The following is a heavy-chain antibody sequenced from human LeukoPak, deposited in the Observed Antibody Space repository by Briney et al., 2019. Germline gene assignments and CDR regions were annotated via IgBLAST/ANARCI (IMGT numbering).Heavy chain of an antibody. CDR3: ARVLGAGAAAGTGFDY. J-gene: IGHJ4*02. D-gene: IGHD6-13*01. CDR2: ISYDGSNK. V-gene: IGHV3-30*04. Sequence: GGSLRLSCAASGFTFSRYAMHWVRQAPGKGLEWVAVISYDGSNKYYADSVKGRFTISRDNSKNTLYLQMNSLRAEDTAVYYCARVLGAGAAAGTGFDYWGQGTLVTVSS. CDR1: GFTFSRYA.